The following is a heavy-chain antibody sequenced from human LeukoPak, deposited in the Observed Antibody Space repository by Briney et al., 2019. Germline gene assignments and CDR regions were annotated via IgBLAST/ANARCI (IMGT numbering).Heavy chain of an antibody. Sequence: SETLSLTCTVSGGSISSSSYYWGWIRQPPGKGLEWIGSIYYSGSTYYNPSLKSRVTISVDTPKNQFSLKLSSVTAADTAVYYCARTLEDYYGSGSYPYYFDYWGQGTLVTVSS. V-gene: IGHV4-39*01. CDR2: IYYSGST. D-gene: IGHD3-10*01. CDR3: ARTLEDYYGSGSYPYYFDY. J-gene: IGHJ4*02. CDR1: GGSISSSSYY.